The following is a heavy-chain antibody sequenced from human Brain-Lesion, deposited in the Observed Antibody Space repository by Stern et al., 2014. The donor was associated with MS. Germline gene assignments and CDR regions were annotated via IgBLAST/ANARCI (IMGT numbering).Heavy chain of an antibody. CDR2: IFNSGSP. CDR1: GGSISSGGYY. J-gene: IGHJ6*02. D-gene: IGHD2-2*01. Sequence: QLQLQESGPGLVKPSQTLSLSCTVSGGSISSGGYYWSWIRQPAGKGLEWIGRIFNSGSPSYTPPLKSRVPISIDTSKNQFSLRLNSMTAADTAVYYCARGRVVPGFQYYATDVWGQGTTVIVSS. CDR3: ARGRVVPGFQYYATDV. V-gene: IGHV4-61*02.